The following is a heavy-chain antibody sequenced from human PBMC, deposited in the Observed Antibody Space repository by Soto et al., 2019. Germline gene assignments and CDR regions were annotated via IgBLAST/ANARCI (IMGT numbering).Heavy chain of an antibody. CDR2: ISAYSGNT. J-gene: IGHJ4*02. CDR3: ARMGRSYDIDY. Sequence: QVQLVQSGAEVKKPGASVKVSCKASGYSFTSYGISWVRQAPGQGLEWMGWISAYSGNTNYAQNLQGRVTMPTDTSPSAAYMELRNLRSDDTAVYYCARMGRSYDIDYWGQGTLVTVSS. CDR1: GYSFTSYG. V-gene: IGHV1-18*01. D-gene: IGHD1-26*01.